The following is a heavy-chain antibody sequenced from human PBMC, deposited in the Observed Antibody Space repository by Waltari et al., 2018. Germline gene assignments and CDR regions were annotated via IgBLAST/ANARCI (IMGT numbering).Heavy chain of an antibody. Sequence: EVQLVESGGGLVQPGRSLRLSCAASGFTFDDYAMHWVRQAPGKGLEWVSGISWNSGSIGYADSVKGRFTISRDNAKNSLYLQMNSLRAEDTAVYYCAATYSSSPIWGQGTMVTVSS. CDR1: GFTFDDYA. D-gene: IGHD6-13*01. CDR3: AATYSSSPI. V-gene: IGHV3-9*01. J-gene: IGHJ3*02. CDR2: ISWNSGSI.